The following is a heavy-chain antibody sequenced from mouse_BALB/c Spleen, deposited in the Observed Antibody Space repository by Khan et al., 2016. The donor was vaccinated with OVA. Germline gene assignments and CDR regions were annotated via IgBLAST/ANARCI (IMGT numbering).Heavy chain of an antibody. CDR1: GYTFTNYW. CDR2: IYPSDSYT. D-gene: IGHD1-1*02. Sequence: QVQLKQSGAELVRPGTSVKLSCKASGYTFTNYWINWVKQRPGQGLEWIGHIYPSDSYTNYNQNFKDKATLTVDKSSSTAYMQLSSPTSEDSAVYYCSREVGTMAYWGHGTLVTVSA. V-gene: IGHV1-69*02. CDR3: SREVGTMAY. J-gene: IGHJ3*01.